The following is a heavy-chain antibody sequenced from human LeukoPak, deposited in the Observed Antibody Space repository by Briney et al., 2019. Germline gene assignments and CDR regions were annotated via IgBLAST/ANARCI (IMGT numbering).Heavy chain of an antibody. J-gene: IGHJ4*02. D-gene: IGHD2-21*01. Sequence: SETLSLTCAVSGYSISSGYYWCWIRQPPGKGLEWIGSIYHSGSTYYNPSLKSRVTISVDTSKNQFSLKLSSVTAADTAVYYCARYSRDLRHRTPIDYWGQGTLVTVSS. CDR1: GYSISSGYY. CDR3: ARYSRDLRHRTPIDY. V-gene: IGHV4-38-2*01. CDR2: IYHSGST.